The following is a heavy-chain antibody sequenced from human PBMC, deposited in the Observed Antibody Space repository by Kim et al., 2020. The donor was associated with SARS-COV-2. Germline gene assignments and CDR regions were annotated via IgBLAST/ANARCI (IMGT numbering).Heavy chain of an antibody. CDR3: ARGGVSGSYSGGIHGLDV. J-gene: IGHJ6*02. V-gene: IGHV3-74*01. CDR2: INSDERTT. D-gene: IGHD3-10*01. CDR1: GFTFSGYW. Sequence: GGSLRLSCAASGFTFSGYWMHWVRQAPGKGLIWVSRINSDERTTNYADSVKGRFTISRDNAKNTLYLQINSLRAEDTAVYYCARGGVSGSYSGGIHGLDVWCQGTTVTVPS.